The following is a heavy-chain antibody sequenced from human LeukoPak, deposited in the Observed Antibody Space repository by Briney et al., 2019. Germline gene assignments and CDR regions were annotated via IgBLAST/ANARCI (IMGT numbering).Heavy chain of an antibody. J-gene: IGHJ2*01. CDR2: IYYTGST. V-gene: IGHV4-59*01. D-gene: IGHD3-22*01. Sequence: PSETLSLTCTVSGGSITSYFWSWIRQPPGKGLDWIGYIYYTGSTYCNPSFKSRVTISLDTSKNQFSLKLRSVTAADTAVYYCARLYYYGSSGYRYWHFDLWGRGTLVTVSS. CDR3: ARLYYYGSSGYRYWHFDL. CDR1: GGSITSYF.